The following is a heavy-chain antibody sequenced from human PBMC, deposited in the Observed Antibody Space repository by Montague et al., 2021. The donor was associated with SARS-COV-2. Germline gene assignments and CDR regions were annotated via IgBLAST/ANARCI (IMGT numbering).Heavy chain of an antibody. CDR2: INHSGST. J-gene: IGHJ3*02. Sequence: SKTLSLTCAVYGASFSGYSWSWIRQPPGKGLEWIGEINHSGSTNYNPSLKSRVTISVDTSKNQFSLRLSSVTAADTAVYYCARVQGITMIVVVIGAFDIWGQGTMVTVSS. CDR3: ARVQGITMIVVVIGAFDI. V-gene: IGHV4-34*01. CDR1: GASFSGYS. D-gene: IGHD3-22*01.